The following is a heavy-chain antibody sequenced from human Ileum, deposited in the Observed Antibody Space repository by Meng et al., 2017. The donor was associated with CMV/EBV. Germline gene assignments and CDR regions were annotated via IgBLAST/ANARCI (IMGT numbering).Heavy chain of an antibody. Sequence: GGSLRLSCAASGFTFSDYAMSWVRQAPGKGLEWVSGITGSGGRTEYADSVKGRLTISRDNSKNTLYLQMHSLRGEDTAVYYCAKDRRKDWNYVWFDCWGQGTLVTVSS. CDR3: AKDRRKDWNYVWFDC. J-gene: IGHJ5*01. D-gene: IGHD1-7*01. CDR1: GFTFSDYA. V-gene: IGHV3-23*01. CDR2: ITGSGGRT.